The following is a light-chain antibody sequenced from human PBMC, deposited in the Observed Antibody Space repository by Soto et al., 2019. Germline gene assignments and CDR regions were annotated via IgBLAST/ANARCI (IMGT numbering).Light chain of an antibody. Sequence: DIQMTQSPSSLSASVGDRVTITCRASQSISSYLNWYQQKPGKAPKLLIYAASSLQSGVPSRFSGSGSGTDSTLTISSMQPEDFANYYCQQSYSTSWTFGQGTKVDIK. V-gene: IGKV1-39*01. CDR2: AAS. J-gene: IGKJ1*01. CDR3: QQSYSTSWT. CDR1: QSISSY.